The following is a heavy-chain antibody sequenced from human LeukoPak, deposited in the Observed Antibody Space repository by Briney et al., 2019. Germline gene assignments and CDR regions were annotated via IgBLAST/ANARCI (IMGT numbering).Heavy chain of an antibody. CDR1: GFTFSGYT. Sequence: GGPLRLSGEASGFTFSGYTWSWVRQAPGKGLGWFSTITTSDGNTYYADSVKGRFTVSRDNSKNTLFLQMNSLRAEDTAVYYCAKDGGLWVSAHWGDSWGRGTLVTVSS. J-gene: IGHJ4*02. D-gene: IGHD7-27*01. V-gene: IGHV3-23*01. CDR3: AKDGGLWVSAHWGDS. CDR2: ITTSDGNT.